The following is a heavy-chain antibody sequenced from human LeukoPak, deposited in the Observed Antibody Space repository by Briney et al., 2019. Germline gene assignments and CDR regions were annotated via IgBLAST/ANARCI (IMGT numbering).Heavy chain of an antibody. CDR3: ARGRTANYYGSGSYYPN. J-gene: IGHJ4*02. Sequence: PSETLSLTCAVYGRSFSGYYWSWIRQPPGKGLEWIGEINHSGSTNYNPSLKSRVTISVDTSKNQFSLKLSSVTAADTAVYYCARGRTANYYGSGSYYPNWGQGTLVTVSS. CDR2: INHSGST. CDR1: GRSFSGYY. D-gene: IGHD3-10*01. V-gene: IGHV4-34*01.